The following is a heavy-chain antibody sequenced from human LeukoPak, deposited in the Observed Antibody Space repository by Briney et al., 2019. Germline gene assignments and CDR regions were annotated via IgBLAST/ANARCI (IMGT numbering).Heavy chain of an antibody. CDR1: GFTFSSYA. Sequence: GGSLRLSCAASGFTFSSYAMSWVRQAPGKGLEWVSAISGSGGSTYYADSVKGRFTISRDNSKNTLYLQMNSPRAEDTAVYYCAKDRGFQVVTADYWGQGTLVTVSS. J-gene: IGHJ4*02. V-gene: IGHV3-23*01. D-gene: IGHD2-21*02. CDR3: AKDRGFQVVTADY. CDR2: ISGSGGST.